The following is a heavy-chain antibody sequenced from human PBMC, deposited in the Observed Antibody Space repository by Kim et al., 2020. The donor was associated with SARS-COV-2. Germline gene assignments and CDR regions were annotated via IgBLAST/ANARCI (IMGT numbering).Heavy chain of an antibody. J-gene: IGHJ4*02. CDR3: ARRGGGRAFDS. V-gene: IGHV5-51*01. CDR2: IYPADSDT. D-gene: IGHD2-15*01. CDR1: GYSFPNYW. Sequence: GESLKISCKGSGYSFPNYWIAWVRQMPGKGLEWMGIIYPADSDTRYSPSFQGQVTISADKSITTTYLQWSSLKASDTAMYYCARRGGGRAFDSWGQGTLVTVSS.